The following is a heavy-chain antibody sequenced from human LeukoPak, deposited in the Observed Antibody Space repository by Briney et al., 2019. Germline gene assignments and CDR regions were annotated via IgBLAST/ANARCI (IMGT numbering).Heavy chain of an antibody. CDR1: RFTFSTYA. Sequence: GRSLRLSCAASRFTFSTYAMHWVRQAPGKWLEWVAGISNDGTNEDHADSVKGRFTISRDNSKNTLYLQMNSLRAEDTAIYYCARDRIAVAGMGAFQHWGQGTLVTVSS. CDR2: ISNDGTNE. D-gene: IGHD6-19*01. V-gene: IGHV3-30-3*01. J-gene: IGHJ1*01. CDR3: ARDRIAVAGMGAFQH.